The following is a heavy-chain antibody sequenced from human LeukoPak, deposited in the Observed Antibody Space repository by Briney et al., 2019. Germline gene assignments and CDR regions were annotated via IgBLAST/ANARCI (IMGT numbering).Heavy chain of an antibody. V-gene: IGHV3-30*02. CDR1: GFTFSSYG. J-gene: IGHJ5*02. Sequence: GGSLRLSCAASGFTFSSYGMHWVRQAPGKGLEGVAFIRYDGSNKYYADSVKGRFTISRDNSKSTLYLQMNSLRAEDTAVYYCAKGIDFWSGYYPENWFDPWGQGTLVTVSS. CDR2: IRYDGSNK. CDR3: AKGIDFWSGYYPENWFDP. D-gene: IGHD3-3*01.